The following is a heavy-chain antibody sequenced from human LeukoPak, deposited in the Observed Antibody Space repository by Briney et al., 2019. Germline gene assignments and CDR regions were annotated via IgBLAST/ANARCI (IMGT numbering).Heavy chain of an antibody. CDR2: INPSGGST. CDR1: GYTFTSYY. CDR3: ARDLYYYEDYYYYYYMDV. D-gene: IGHD3-22*01. Sequence: ASVKVSCKASGYTFTSYYMHWVRQAPGQGLEWMGIINPSGGSTSYAQKFQGRVTMTRDMSTSTVYMELSSLRSEDTAVYYCARDLYYYEDYYYYYYMDVWGKGTTVTVSS. J-gene: IGHJ6*03. V-gene: IGHV1-46*01.